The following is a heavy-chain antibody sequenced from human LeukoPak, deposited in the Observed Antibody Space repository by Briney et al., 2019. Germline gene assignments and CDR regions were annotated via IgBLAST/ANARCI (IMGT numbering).Heavy chain of an antibody. V-gene: IGHV4-30-4*08. CDR1: GVSISSGDYY. Sequence: KSSETLSLTCTVSGVSISSGDYYWSWIRQPPGKGLEWIVYIYYSGSTYYNPSLKSRVTISVDTSKNQFSLKLSSVTAADTAVYYCARGGVAATRGYYFDYWGQGTLVTVSS. CDR2: IYYSGST. CDR3: ARGGVAATRGYYFDY. D-gene: IGHD2-15*01. J-gene: IGHJ4*02.